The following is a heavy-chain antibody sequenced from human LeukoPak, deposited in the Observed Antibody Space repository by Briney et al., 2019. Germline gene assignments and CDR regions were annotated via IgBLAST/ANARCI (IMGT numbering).Heavy chain of an antibody. D-gene: IGHD3-10*01. CDR2: IYYSGST. J-gene: IGHJ4*02. CDR3: ARHSGNYDFDY. V-gene: IGHV4-59*08. Sequence: SETLSLTCTVSGGSISSYYWSWIRQPPGKGLEWIGYIYYSGSTNYNPSLKSRVTISVDTSKNQFSLKLSSVTAADTAVYYCARHSGNYDFDYWGQGILVTVSS. CDR1: GGSISSYY.